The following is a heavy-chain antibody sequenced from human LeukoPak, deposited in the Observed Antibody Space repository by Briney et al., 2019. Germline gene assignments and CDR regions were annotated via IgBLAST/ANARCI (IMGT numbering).Heavy chain of an antibody. CDR3: ARDYVDNFDSYGYIALDQ. J-gene: IGHJ4*02. V-gene: IGHV1-2*02. Sequence: GASVKVSCKASGYTLTDYYIHWVRQAPGQGLEWMGWINPNSGSTNYAQNLQGRVSMTRDTSISTAHMELSRLRSDDTAVYYCARDYVDNFDSYGYIALDQWGQGTLVIVSS. CDR2: INPNSGST. D-gene: IGHD3-22*01. CDR1: GYTLTDYY.